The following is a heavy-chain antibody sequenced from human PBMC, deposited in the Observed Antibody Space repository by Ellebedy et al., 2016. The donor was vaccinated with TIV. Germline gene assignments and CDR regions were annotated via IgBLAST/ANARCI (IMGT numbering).Heavy chain of an antibody. CDR1: GFTFSRDG. J-gene: IGHJ4*02. CDR2: IWHDGSKK. D-gene: IGHD3-3*01. Sequence: GESLKISCAASGFTFSRDGMHWVRQAPGKGLEWVAVIWHDGSKKYYADSVKGRFTISRDNSKNTLYLHMNSLRAEDTAVYYCARDWSGYFDTWGQGTLVTVSS. V-gene: IGHV3-33*01. CDR3: ARDWSGYFDT.